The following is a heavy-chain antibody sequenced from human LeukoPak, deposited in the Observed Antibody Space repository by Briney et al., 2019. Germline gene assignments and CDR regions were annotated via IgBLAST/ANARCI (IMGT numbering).Heavy chain of an antibody. J-gene: IGHJ5*02. CDR2: IYYSGST. CDR3: ARGEYSSWFDP. Sequence: SETLSLTCTVSGGSISSHYWSWIRQPPGKGLEWIGYIYYSGSTNYNPSLKSRVTISVDTSKNQFSLKLSSVTAADTAVYYCARGEYSSWFDPWGQGTLVTVSS. D-gene: IGHD5-18*01. CDR1: GGSISSHY. V-gene: IGHV4-59*11.